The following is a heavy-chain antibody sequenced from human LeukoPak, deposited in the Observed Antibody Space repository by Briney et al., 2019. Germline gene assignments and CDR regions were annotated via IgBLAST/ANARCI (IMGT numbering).Heavy chain of an antibody. D-gene: IGHD2-2*01. CDR1: GGSLSSSSYN. CDR3: ARDGWDIVVVRAGDNWFDP. J-gene: IGHJ5*02. CDR2: IYYSGRT. Sequence: SETLSLTCTVSGGSLSSSSYNWGWIPPPPGKGLECIGSIYYSGRTYYNPSLKSRVTISVDTSKNPFSLKMSYVTAEDTAVYYCARDGWDIVVVRAGDNWFDPWGQGTLVTVSS. V-gene: IGHV4-39*02.